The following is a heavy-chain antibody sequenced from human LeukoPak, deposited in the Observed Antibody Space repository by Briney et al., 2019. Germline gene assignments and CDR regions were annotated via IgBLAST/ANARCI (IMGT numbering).Heavy chain of an antibody. J-gene: IGHJ5*02. CDR1: GDSVSSNSAA. Sequence: SQTLSLTCAISGDSVSSNSAAWNWIRQSPSRGLEWLGRIYYRSKWYNDYAVSVKSRITINPDTSKNQFSLQLNSVTPEDTAVYYCARDRRLHSKIANWFDPWGQGTLVTVSS. CDR3: ARDRRLHSKIANWFDP. CDR2: IYYRSKWYN. D-gene: IGHD4-17*01. V-gene: IGHV6-1*01.